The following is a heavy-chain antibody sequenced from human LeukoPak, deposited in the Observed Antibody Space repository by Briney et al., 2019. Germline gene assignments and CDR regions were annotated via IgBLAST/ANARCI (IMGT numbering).Heavy chain of an antibody. Sequence: QSGGSLRLSCAASGFTFSSYAMSWVRQAPGKGLEWVSAISGSGGSTYYADSVKGRFTISRDNSKNTLYLQMNSLRAEGTAVYYCAKRAITMVRGVRYYYGMDVWGQGTTVTVSS. J-gene: IGHJ6*02. CDR1: GFTFSSYA. D-gene: IGHD3-10*01. CDR3: AKRAITMVRGVRYYYGMDV. CDR2: ISGSGGST. V-gene: IGHV3-23*01.